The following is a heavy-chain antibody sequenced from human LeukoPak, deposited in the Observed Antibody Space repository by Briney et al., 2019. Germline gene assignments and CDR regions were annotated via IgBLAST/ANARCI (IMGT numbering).Heavy chain of an antibody. Sequence: ASVKVSCKASGYTFSDYYMHWVRQAHGQGLEWMGWINPNSGGTIYAEKFQGRVTMTWDTSISTAHMELSGLRSDDTAVYYCARDTAVRGATDYWGQGTLVTVSS. CDR1: GYTFSDYY. J-gene: IGHJ4*02. CDR3: ARDTAVRGATDY. D-gene: IGHD6-6*01. V-gene: IGHV1-2*02. CDR2: INPNSGGT.